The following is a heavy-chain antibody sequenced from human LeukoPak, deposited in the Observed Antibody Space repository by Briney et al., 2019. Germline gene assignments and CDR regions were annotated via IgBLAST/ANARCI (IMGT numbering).Heavy chain of an antibody. J-gene: IGHJ5*01. V-gene: IGHV3-21*01. D-gene: IGHD6-25*01. CDR1: GFTFSDYD. CDR2: ISYLSTHV. CDR3: GRAFPPLRTSSAGDS. Sequence: PGGSLRLSCSASGFTFSDYDMNWVRQAPGKGLEWGSSISYLSTHVYYGDSVKGRFSISRDNAKNSLYLQMNSLGAEDTAIYYCGRAFPPLRTSSAGDSWGQGILVTVSS.